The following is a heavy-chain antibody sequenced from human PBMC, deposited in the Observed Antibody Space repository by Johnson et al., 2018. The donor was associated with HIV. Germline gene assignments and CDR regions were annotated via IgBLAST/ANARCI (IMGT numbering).Heavy chain of an antibody. CDR1: GFTFDDYA. CDR3: AKDMVRYCSSTSCPNNAFDI. J-gene: IGHJ3*02. D-gene: IGHD2-2*01. Sequence: VQLVESGGGLVQPGRSLRLSCAASGFTFDDYAMHWVRQAPGKGLEWVSGISWNSGSIGYADSVKGRFTISSDHAKNSLYLQMNSLRAEDTALYYCAKDMVRYCSSTSCPNNAFDIWGQGTMVTVSS. CDR2: ISWNSGSI. V-gene: IGHV3-9*01.